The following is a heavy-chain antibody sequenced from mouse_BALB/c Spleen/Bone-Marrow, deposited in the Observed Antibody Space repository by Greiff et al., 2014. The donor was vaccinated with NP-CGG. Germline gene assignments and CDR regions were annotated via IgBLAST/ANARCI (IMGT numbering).Heavy chain of an antibody. CDR3: ARSAYYGSSYGAMDY. CDR2: IYPGDGDT. CDR1: GYAFSSSW. J-gene: IGHJ4*01. V-gene: IGHV1-82*01. Sequence: VQLQQSGPELVKPGASVKISCTGSGYAFSSSWMNWAKQRPGQGLEWIGRIYPGDGDTNSNGRFKGRATLTADRSSNTAYMQLSSLTSVDSAVYFCARSAYYGSSYGAMDYWGQGTSVTVSS. D-gene: IGHD1-1*01.